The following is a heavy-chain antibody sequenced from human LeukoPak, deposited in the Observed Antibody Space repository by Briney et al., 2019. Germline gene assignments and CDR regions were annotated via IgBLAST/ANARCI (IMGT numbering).Heavy chain of an antibody. CDR3: ARVEVNKRLLVDY. V-gene: IGHV3-74*01. D-gene: IGHD6-25*01. J-gene: IGHJ4*02. Sequence: GGSLRRSCAASGFTFRSYWMYWVRQAPGKGLVWVSHINTDGTYTNYADSVKGRFTISRDNAKNTLYLQMNSLRAEDTAGYYCARVEVNKRLLVDYWGQGTLVTVSS. CDR2: INTDGTYT. CDR1: GFTFRSYW.